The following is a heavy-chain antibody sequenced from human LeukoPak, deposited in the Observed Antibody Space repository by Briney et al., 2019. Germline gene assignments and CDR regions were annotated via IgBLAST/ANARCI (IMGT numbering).Heavy chain of an antibody. J-gene: IGHJ3*02. D-gene: IGHD3-3*01. CDR2: ISGSGGSA. Sequence: GGSLRLSCAASGFTFSSYAMSWVRQAPGKGLEWVSAISGSGGSAYYADSVKGRFTISRDNSKNTLYLQMNSLRAEDTAVYYCAKDGFDFWSGYSDAYDAFDIWGQGTMVTVSS. CDR1: GFTFSSYA. V-gene: IGHV3-23*01. CDR3: AKDGFDFWSGYSDAYDAFDI.